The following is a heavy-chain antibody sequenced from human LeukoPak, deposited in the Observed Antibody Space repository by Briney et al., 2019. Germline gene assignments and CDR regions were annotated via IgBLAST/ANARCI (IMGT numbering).Heavy chain of an antibody. J-gene: IGHJ6*03. Sequence: ASVQVSCQASGYTFTAYYIHWVPQAPGQGLEWMGWINPSSGVTKLAQRFQVRVTMTSDTSISTAYMDLSRLRSDDTAVYYCAKDQPRRYDYWSAYYTGDDDHYYMDVWGEGTTVIVS. CDR1: GYTFTAYY. CDR3: AKDQPRRYDYWSAYYTGDDDHYYMDV. V-gene: IGHV1-2*02. D-gene: IGHD3-3*01. CDR2: INPSSGVT.